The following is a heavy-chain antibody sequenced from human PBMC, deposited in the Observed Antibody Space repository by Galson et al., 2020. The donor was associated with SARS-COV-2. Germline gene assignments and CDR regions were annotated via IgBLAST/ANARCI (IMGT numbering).Heavy chain of an antibody. V-gene: IGHV1-69*13. CDR1: GYTFTGYY. J-gene: IGHJ6*03. CDR3: ARGTGTIYYYDMDV. D-gene: IGHD3-9*01. CDR2: IIPRIGTL. Sequence: SVKVSCKASGYTFTGYYMHWVRQAPGQGLEWMGGIIPRIGTLNYAQRFQGRVTITADESTSTGYLELSSLRSEDTAVYYCARGTGTIYYYDMDVWGKGTPVTVSS.